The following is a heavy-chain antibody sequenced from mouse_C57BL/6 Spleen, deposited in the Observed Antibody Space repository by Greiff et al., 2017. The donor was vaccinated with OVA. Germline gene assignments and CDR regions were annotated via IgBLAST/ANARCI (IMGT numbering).Heavy chain of an antibody. V-gene: IGHV1-54*01. J-gene: IGHJ2*01. D-gene: IGHD1-1*01. CDR2: INPGSGGT. CDR1: GYAFTNYL. CDR3: ARGHGSSEYYFDY. Sequence: QVQLQQSGAELVRPGTSVKVSCKASGYAFTNYLIEWVKQRPGQGLEWIGVINPGSGGTNYNEKFKGKATLTADKSSSTAYMQLSSLTSEDSAVYFCARGHGSSEYYFDYWGQGTTLTVSS.